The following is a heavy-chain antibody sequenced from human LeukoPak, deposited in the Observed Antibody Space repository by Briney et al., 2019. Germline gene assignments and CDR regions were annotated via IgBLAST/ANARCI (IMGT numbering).Heavy chain of an antibody. J-gene: IGHJ5*01. CDR1: GGSINNYY. D-gene: IGHD4-11*01. CDR2: IFYSGST. Sequence: KSSETLSLTCTVSGGSINNYYWSWIRQPPGKGLEWIGSIFYSGSTNYTPSLKSRVIISVDTSKNQFSLKLSSVTAGDTALYYCAREDYSGGNNWFDFWGQGNLVTVSS. CDR3: AREDYSGGNNWFDF. V-gene: IGHV4-59*01.